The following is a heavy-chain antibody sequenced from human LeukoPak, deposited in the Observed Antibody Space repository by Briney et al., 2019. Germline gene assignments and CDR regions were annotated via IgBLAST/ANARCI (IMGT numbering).Heavy chain of an antibody. CDR2: ISGDGDSP. J-gene: IGHJ5*02. CDR3: AKGQVATIRVRFDP. D-gene: IGHD5-12*01. Sequence: PGGSLRLSCAASGFTFSNYTMTWVRQAPGEGLKWVSSISGDGDSPYYADSVKGRFTISRDNSKNTLYLQMNSLRAEDTAVYYCAKGQVATIRVRFDPWGQGTLVTVSS. V-gene: IGHV3-23*01. CDR1: GFTFSNYT.